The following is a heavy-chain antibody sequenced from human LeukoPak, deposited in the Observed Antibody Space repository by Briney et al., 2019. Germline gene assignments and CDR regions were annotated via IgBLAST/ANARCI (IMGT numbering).Heavy chain of an antibody. CDR1: GGSFSGYY. J-gene: IGHJ4*02. Sequence: PSETLSLTCAVYGGSFSGYYWSWVRQPPGEGLGWIGEINHSVGTTYNPSLKRRVTISVDTSKNQFSLKLSSVTAADTAVYYCARANSIVLMVYARPFDYWGQGTLVTVSS. CDR2: INHSVGT. CDR3: ARANSIVLMVYARPFDY. D-gene: IGHD2-8*01. V-gene: IGHV4-34*01.